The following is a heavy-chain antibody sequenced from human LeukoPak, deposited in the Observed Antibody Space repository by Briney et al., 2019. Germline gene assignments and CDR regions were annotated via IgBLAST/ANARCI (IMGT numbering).Heavy chain of an antibody. Sequence: GASVKVSCKASGYTFTGYYMHWVRQAPGQGLEWMGWINPNSGGTNYAQKFQGRVTMTRDTSISTAYMELSSLRSEDTALYYCAKSYDSSGYSLFDYWGQGTLVTVSS. J-gene: IGHJ4*02. CDR2: INPNSGGT. CDR3: AKSYDSSGYSLFDY. CDR1: GYTFTGYY. V-gene: IGHV1-2*02. D-gene: IGHD3-22*01.